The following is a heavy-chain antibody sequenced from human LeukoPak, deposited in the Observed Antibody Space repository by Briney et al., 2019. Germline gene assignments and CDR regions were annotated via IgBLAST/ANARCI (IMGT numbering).Heavy chain of an antibody. D-gene: IGHD3-22*01. J-gene: IGHJ3*02. V-gene: IGHV4-61*02. CDR1: GRSISSGSYY. CDR2: FYTSGST. CDR3: ARGIGTSYDSSRDAFDI. Sequence: PSETLSLLCTVSGRSISSGSYYWSWIPQPAGKGLEWIERFYTSGSTRYNPSLKSRVNISLDTPKNQFALKLTSVTAADTAVYYCARGIGTSYDSSRDAFDIWRQGTMVTVSS.